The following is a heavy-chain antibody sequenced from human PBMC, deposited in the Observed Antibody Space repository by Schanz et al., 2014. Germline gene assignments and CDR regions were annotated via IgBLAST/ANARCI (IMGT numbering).Heavy chain of an antibody. J-gene: IGHJ6*02. V-gene: IGHV3-66*01. CDR1: GFTVSSNH. CDR3: AKGMGYCSGGTCYDYYYYGLDV. CDR2: IYSGIGA. Sequence: EGQLAESGGGLVQPGGSLRLSCAVSGFTVSSNHMSWVRQAPGKGLEWVSVIYSGIGAYYADSVKDRFTVSRDNSENTLYLQMNSLSADDTAVFYCAKGMGYCSGGTCYDYYYYGLDVWGQGTLVTVSS. D-gene: IGHD2-15*01.